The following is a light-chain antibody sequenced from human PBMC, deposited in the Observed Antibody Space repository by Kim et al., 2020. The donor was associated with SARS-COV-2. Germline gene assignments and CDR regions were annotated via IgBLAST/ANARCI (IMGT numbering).Light chain of an antibody. CDR2: GAS. CDR3: QQYGSSPYT. CDR1: QSVSSNY. J-gene: IGKJ2*01. Sequence: LSPVERATLSCRARQSVSSNYLAWYQQKPGQAPRLLIYGASSRAVGIPDRFSGSGSGTDFTLTISRLEPEDFAVYYCQQYGSSPYTFGQGTKLEI. V-gene: IGKV3-20*01.